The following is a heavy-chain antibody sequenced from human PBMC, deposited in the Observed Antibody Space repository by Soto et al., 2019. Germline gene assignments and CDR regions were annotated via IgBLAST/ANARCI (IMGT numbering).Heavy chain of an antibody. CDR1: GFTFINYD. CDR2: ISGGGDAA. D-gene: IGHD2-2*01. Sequence: EVQVLESGGGLVQPGGSLRLSCAGSGFTFINYDMNWVRQAPGKGLEWVSSISGGGDAAFFPDSVRGRFTVSRDNSKNTVLRQMSSLEVDVSAVDCCARKILGSTSRPNYWYFNLGGRGTLVTVSS. V-gene: IGHV3-23*01. CDR3: ARKILGSTSRPNYWYFNL. J-gene: IGHJ2*01.